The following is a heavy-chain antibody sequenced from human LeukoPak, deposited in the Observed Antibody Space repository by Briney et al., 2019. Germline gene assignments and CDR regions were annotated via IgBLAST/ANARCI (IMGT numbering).Heavy chain of an antibody. CDR3: ARDAGRWFDP. Sequence: GGSLRLSCAASGFTFSTYWMSWVRQAPGKGLEWVANINQHGSEKYYVDSVKGRFTISRDNARNLLYLQMNSLRAEDTAVYYCARDAGRWFDPWGQGTLVTVSS. D-gene: IGHD6-13*01. J-gene: IGHJ5*02. V-gene: IGHV3-7*01. CDR1: GFTFSTYW. CDR2: INQHGSEK.